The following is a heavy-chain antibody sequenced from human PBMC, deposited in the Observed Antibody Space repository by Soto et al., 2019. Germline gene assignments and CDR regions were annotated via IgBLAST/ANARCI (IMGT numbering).Heavy chain of an antibody. CDR2: IIPIFGTA. J-gene: IGHJ5*02. CDR3: ARDPVYSGYDLVPATAIDWFDP. V-gene: IGHV1-69*13. CDR1: GGTFSSYA. D-gene: IGHD5-12*01. Sequence: ASVKVSCKASGGTFSSYAISWVRQAPGQGLEWMGGIIPIFGTANYAQKFQGRVTITAGESTSTAYMELSSLRSEDTAVYYCARDPVYSGYDLVPATAIDWFDPWGQGTLVTVSS.